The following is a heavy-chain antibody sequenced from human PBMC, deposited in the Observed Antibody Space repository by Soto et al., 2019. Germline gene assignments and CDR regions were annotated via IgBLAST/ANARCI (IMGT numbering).Heavy chain of an antibody. CDR1: GFTFSDYY. Sequence: QVQLVESGGGLVKPGGSLRLSCAVSGFTFSDYYMTWIRQAPGKGLEWVSYISSSTSHTNYADSVKGRFPISRDNAKNSLFLQMNSLRAEATAVYYCARGRGAAADYFDFWGQGTLVTVSS. J-gene: IGHJ4*02. V-gene: IGHV3-11*05. CDR2: ISSSTSHT. CDR3: ARGRGAAADYFDF. D-gene: IGHD6-13*01.